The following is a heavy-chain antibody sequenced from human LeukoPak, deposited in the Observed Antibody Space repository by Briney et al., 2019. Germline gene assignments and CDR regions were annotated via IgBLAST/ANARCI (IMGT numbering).Heavy chain of an antibody. Sequence: ASVKVSCKASGYTFTSYGISWVRQAPGQGLEWMGWISAYNGNTNYAQKLQGRVTMTTDTSTSTAYMELRSLRSDDTAVYYCARDLYGSGSYRVPWFDPWGQGTLVTVSS. D-gene: IGHD3-10*01. V-gene: IGHV1-18*01. CDR1: GYTFTSYG. CDR2: ISAYNGNT. CDR3: ARDLYGSGSYRVPWFDP. J-gene: IGHJ5*02.